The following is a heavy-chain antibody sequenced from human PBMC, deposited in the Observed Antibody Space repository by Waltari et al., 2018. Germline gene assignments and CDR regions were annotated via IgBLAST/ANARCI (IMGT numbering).Heavy chain of an antibody. D-gene: IGHD3-22*01. CDR3: ARGAYYYDSSGYPLETFFDY. Sequence: EVQLVESGGGLVQPGGSLRLSCAASGFTFSSYEMNWVRQAPGKGLEWVSYISSSGSTIDDADAVKGRFTISRDNAKNSLYLQMNSLRAEDTAVYYCARGAYYYDSSGYPLETFFDYWGQGTLVTVSS. V-gene: IGHV3-48*03. CDR1: GFTFSSYE. CDR2: ISSSGSTI. J-gene: IGHJ4*02.